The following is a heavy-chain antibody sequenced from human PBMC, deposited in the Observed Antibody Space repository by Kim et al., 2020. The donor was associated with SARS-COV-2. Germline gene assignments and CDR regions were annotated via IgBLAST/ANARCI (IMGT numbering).Heavy chain of an antibody. D-gene: IGHD6-13*01. J-gene: IGHJ5*02. V-gene: IGHV3-33*01. Sequence: GRSLRLSCAASGFTFSSYGMHWVRQAPGKGLEWVALIWYDGSNKYYADSVKGRFTISRDNSKNTLYLQMNSLRAEDTAVYYCARDPTSSSSWTNNWFDPWGQGTLVTVSS. CDR3: ARDPTSSSSWTNNWFDP. CDR2: IWYDGSNK. CDR1: GFTFSSYG.